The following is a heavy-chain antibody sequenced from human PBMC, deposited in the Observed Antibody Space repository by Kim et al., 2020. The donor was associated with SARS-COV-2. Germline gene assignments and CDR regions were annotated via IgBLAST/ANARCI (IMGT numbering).Heavy chain of an antibody. J-gene: IGHJ4*02. Sequence: GGSLRLSCEGSGFTFSNSDMTWVRQPPGKGLERVSGISTSGDDTYYSDSVKGRFTVSRDNSRNTLYLQMSSLRVEDTAIYYCARGSGNYDYWGQGILVTV. CDR2: ISTSGDDT. CDR1: GFTFSNSD. D-gene: IGHD1-26*01. V-gene: IGHV3-23*01. CDR3: ARGSGNYDY.